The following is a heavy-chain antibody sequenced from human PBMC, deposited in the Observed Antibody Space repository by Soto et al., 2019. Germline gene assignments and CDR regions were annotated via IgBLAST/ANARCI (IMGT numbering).Heavy chain of an antibody. Sequence: GASVKVSCKASGFTFTSSAVQWVRQARGQRLEWIGWIVVGSGNTNYAQKFQERVTITRDMSTSTAYMELSSLRSEDTAVYYCAADQKQGELLTDYYGMDVWGQGTTVTVSS. D-gene: IGHD3-10*01. CDR3: AADQKQGELLTDYYGMDV. V-gene: IGHV1-58*01. J-gene: IGHJ6*02. CDR1: GFTFTSSA. CDR2: IVVGSGNT.